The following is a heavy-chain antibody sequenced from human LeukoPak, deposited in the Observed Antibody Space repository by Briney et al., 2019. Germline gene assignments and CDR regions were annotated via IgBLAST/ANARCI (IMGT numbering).Heavy chain of an antibody. CDR2: IYSGGST. CDR1: GFTVSSNY. V-gene: IGHV3-66*01. D-gene: IGHD5-18*01. CDR3: ARDHKYTAMAEYYFVY. J-gene: IGHJ4*02. Sequence: GGSLRLSCAASGFTVSSNYMSWVRQAPGKGLEWVSVIYSGGSTYYADSVKGRFTISRDNSKNTLYLQMNSLRAEDTAVYYCARDHKYTAMAEYYFVYWGQGTLVTVSS.